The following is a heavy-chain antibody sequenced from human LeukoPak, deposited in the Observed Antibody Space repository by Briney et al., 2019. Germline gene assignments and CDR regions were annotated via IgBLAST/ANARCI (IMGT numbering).Heavy chain of an antibody. CDR1: GYTFTSYG. J-gene: IGHJ6*03. CDR3: ARVIEYSSSSEYYYYYYMDV. CDR2: ISAYNGST. D-gene: IGHD6-6*01. V-gene: IGHV1-18*01. Sequence: ASVTVSCTASGYTFTSYGISWVRQAPGQGLEGMGWISAYNGSTNYAQTLKGRVTMTTDTSTSTAYMELRSLRSDDTAVYYCARVIEYSSSSEYYYYYYMDVWGKGTTVTVSS.